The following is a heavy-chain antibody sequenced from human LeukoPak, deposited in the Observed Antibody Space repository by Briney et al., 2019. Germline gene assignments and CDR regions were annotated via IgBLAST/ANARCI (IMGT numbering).Heavy chain of an antibody. CDR2: VSSSGSYI. CDR1: GFTFSNYA. Sequence: GGSLRLSCVASGFTFSNYAMNWVRQAPGKGLEWVSSVSSSGSYIFYADTDSVKGRFTISRDNSKNTLYLQMNSLRVEDTAVYYCARTPGLHDYAYWGQGTLVTVSP. D-gene: IGHD4-17*01. CDR3: ARTPGLHDYAY. J-gene: IGHJ4*02. V-gene: IGHV3-21*04.